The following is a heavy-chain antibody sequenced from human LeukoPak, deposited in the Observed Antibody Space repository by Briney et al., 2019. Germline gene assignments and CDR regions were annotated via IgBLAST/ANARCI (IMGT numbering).Heavy chain of an antibody. CDR2: IYYSGST. Sequence: PSETLSLTCTVSGGSISSYYWSWIRQPPGKGLEWIGYIYYSGSTNYNPSLKSRVTISVDTSKNQFSLKLSSVTAAVTAVYYCARGDFEYSGSYYYYYGMDVWGQGTTVTVSS. V-gene: IGHV4-59*01. J-gene: IGHJ6*02. D-gene: IGHD1-26*01. CDR3: ARGDFEYSGSYYYYYGMDV. CDR1: GGSISSYY.